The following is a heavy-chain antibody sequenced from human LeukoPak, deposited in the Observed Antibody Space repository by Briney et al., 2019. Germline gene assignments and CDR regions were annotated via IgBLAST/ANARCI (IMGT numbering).Heavy chain of an antibody. CDR2: IWHDGSNQ. CDR1: GFTFSSYA. CDR3: ARDRGPGGLAGTYY. J-gene: IGHJ4*02. Sequence: GRSLRLSCAASGFTFSSYAMHWVRQAPGKGLEWVAVIWHDGSNQTYTDSVKGRFTISRDNSKNTLDLHMNSLRAEDTAMYYCARDRGPGGLAGTYYWGQGTLVTVSS. D-gene: IGHD6-19*01. V-gene: IGHV3-33*01.